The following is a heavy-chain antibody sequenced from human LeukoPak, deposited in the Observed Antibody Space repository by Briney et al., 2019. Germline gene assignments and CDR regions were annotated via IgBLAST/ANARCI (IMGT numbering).Heavy chain of an antibody. CDR2: ISSSGSTI. V-gene: IGHV3-48*04. CDR1: GFTFSSYS. CDR3: ARGHDSSGWYFQH. J-gene: IGHJ1*01. Sequence: PGGSLRLSCAASGFTFSSYSMNWVRQAPGKGLEWVSYISSSGSTIYYADSVKGRFTISRDNAKNSVYLQMNSLRAEDTAVYYCARGHDSSGWYFQHWGQGTLVTVSS. D-gene: IGHD3-22*01.